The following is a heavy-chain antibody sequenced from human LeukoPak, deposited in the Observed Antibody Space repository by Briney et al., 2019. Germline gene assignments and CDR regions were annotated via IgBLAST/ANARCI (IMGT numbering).Heavy chain of an antibody. CDR3: ARGVPHSCSSTSCYTLVVGAHNYYYYMDV. CDR1: GGSFSGYY. J-gene: IGHJ6*03. Sequence: SETLSLTCAVYGGSFSGYYWSWIRQPPGKGLEWIGEINHSGSTNYNPSLKSRVTISVDTSKNQFSLKLSSVTAADTAVYYCARGVPHSCSSTSCYTLVVGAHNYYYYMDVWGKGTTVTVSS. D-gene: IGHD2-2*02. CDR2: INHSGST. V-gene: IGHV4-34*01.